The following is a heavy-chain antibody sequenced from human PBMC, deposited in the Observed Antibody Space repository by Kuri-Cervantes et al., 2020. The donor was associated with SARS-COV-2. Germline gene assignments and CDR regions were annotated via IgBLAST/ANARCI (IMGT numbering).Heavy chain of an antibody. CDR1: GFTFSSYA. CDR3: AKLGSRRHYED. CDR2: ISGSGGST. D-gene: IGHD4-17*01. V-gene: IGHV3-23*01. J-gene: IGHJ4*02. Sequence: ETLSLTCAASGFTFSSYAMSWVRQAPGKGLEWVSAISGSGGSTYYADSVKGRFTTSRDNSKNKLYLQMNSLRAEDTAVYFCAKLGSRRHYEDWGQGTLVTVSS.